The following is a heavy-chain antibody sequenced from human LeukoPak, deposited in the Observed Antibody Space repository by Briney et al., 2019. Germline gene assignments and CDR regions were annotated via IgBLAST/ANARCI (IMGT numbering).Heavy chain of an antibody. Sequence: GASVKVSCKASGYTFTGYYMHWVRQAPGQGLEWMGWINPNSGGTNYAQKFQGRVTMTRDTSISTAYMELSRLRSDDTAVYYCARDPTRSCGGDCASPYYYMDVWGKGTTVTISS. CDR3: ARDPTRSCGGDCASPYYYMDV. CDR1: GYTFTGYY. CDR2: INPNSGGT. J-gene: IGHJ6*03. D-gene: IGHD2-21*02. V-gene: IGHV1-2*02.